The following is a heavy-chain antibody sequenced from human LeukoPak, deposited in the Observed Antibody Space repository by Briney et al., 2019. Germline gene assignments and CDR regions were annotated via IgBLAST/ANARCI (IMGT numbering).Heavy chain of an antibody. D-gene: IGHD3-22*01. Sequence: PGGSLRLSCAASGFTFSSYSMNWVRQAPGKGLEWVSSISSSSSYIYYADPVKGRFTISRDNAKNSLYLQMNSLRAEDTAVYYCARGYYDSSGYYSYWGQGTLVTVSS. CDR1: GFTFSSYS. J-gene: IGHJ4*02. CDR3: ARGYYDSSGYYSY. CDR2: ISSSSSYI. V-gene: IGHV3-21*01.